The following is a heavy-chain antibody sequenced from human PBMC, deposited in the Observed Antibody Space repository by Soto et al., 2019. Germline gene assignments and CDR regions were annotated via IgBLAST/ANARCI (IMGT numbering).Heavy chain of an antibody. J-gene: IGHJ6*03. CDR1: GFTLSGYA. CDR3: ARRARTDFYYMDV. CDR2: ISSNGVGT. V-gene: IGHV3-64*01. D-gene: IGHD4-17*01. Sequence: EVQLAESGGGLAQPGGSLRLSCAASGFTLSGYAMDWVRQAPGKGLEYVSGISSNGVGTYSANSVQGRFTISRDNSKNTVYLQMGSLRPEDMAVYYCARRARTDFYYMDVWGKGTTVTVSS.